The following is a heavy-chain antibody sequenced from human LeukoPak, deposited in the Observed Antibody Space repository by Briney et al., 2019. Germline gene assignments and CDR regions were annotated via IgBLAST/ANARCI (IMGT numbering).Heavy chain of an antibody. CDR2: IYHSGST. V-gene: IGHV4-4*02. CDR3: ARDQTGLYNWFDP. D-gene: IGHD1-1*01. J-gene: IGHJ5*02. CDR1: GGSISSNNW. Sequence: PSETLSLTCAVSGGSISSNNWWSWVRQPPGKGLEWIGEIYHSGSTNYNPSLKSRVTMSVDKSKNQFSLKLSSVTAADTAGYYCARDQTGLYNWFDPWGQGILVTVSS.